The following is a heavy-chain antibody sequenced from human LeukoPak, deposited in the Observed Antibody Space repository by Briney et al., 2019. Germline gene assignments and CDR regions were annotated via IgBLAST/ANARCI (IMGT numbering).Heavy chain of an antibody. D-gene: IGHD3-22*01. V-gene: IGHV2-5*02. CDR2: IYWDDDR. CDR1: GFSLSTSGVG. Sequence: GSGPTQVKPTQTLTLLCTFSGFSLSTSGVGVGWIRQPPGKALEWVAVIYWDDDRRYSPSLKSRVTITRDTSKNQVVLTMTNMDPGDTAIYYCAHSPDSSGYYYFDHWGQGTLVTVSS. J-gene: IGHJ4*02. CDR3: AHSPDSSGYYYFDH.